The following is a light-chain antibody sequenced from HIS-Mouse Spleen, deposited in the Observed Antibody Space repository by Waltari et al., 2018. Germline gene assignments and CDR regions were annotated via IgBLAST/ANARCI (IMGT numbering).Light chain of an antibody. CDR2: EGS. J-gene: IGLJ2*01. CDR1: SSDVGRYNL. V-gene: IGLV2-23*03. Sequence: QSALTQPAYVSGSPGQSITISCTGTSSDVGRYNLVSWYQPHPCKAPKLMIYEGSKRPSGFSNRFSGSKSGNTASLTISGLQAEDEADYYCCSYAGSSTFDVFGGGTKLTVL. CDR3: CSYAGSSTFDV.